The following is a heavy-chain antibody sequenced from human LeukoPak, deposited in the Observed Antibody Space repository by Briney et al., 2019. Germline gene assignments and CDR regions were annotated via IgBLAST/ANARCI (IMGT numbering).Heavy chain of an antibody. Sequence: KTGESLKISCKGSGYTFTIYWIGWVRQMPGKGLEWMGIIYPGDSDTRYSPSFQGQVTISADKSISTAYLQWSSLKASDTAMYYCARLEGSWVKDSFDIWGQGTLVTVSS. J-gene: IGHJ3*02. V-gene: IGHV5-51*01. CDR1: GYTFTIYW. CDR3: ARLEGSWVKDSFDI. D-gene: IGHD2-15*01. CDR2: IYPGDSDT.